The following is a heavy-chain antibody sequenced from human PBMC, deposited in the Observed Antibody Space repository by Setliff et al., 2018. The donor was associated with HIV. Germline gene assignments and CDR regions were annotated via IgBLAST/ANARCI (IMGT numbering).Heavy chain of an antibody. Sequence: GSLSLSCAASGFPVSYYIMNWVRQAPGKGLEWVSFISRSNSYIYYADSVKGRFTISRDNAKNSLYLQMNSLRAEDTAVYYCARATAAWDDAFDIWGQGTMVTVSS. CDR1: GFPVSYYI. CDR3: ARATAAWDDAFDI. D-gene: IGHD6-13*01. CDR2: ISRSNSYI. V-gene: IGHV3-21*01. J-gene: IGHJ3*02.